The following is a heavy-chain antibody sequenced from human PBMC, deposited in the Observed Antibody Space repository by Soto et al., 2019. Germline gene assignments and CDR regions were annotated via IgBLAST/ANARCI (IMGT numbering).Heavy chain of an antibody. CDR2: VDLEDGET. J-gene: IGHJ4*02. Sequence: ASVKVSCKVSGYTFTDYYMHWVQQAPGKGLEWMGLVDLEDGETMYAGKFQGRVTITADTSTDTAYMDLSSLRSEDTAVYYCASSGSYNQPYKLNYWGQGTLVTVSS. V-gene: IGHV1-69-2*01. D-gene: IGHD1-26*01. CDR3: ASSGSYNQPYKLNY. CDR1: GYTFTDYY.